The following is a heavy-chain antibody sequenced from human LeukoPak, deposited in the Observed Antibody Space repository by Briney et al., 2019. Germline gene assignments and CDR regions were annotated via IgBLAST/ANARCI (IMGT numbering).Heavy chain of an antibody. CDR1: GFSVSSSY. CDR2: ISSSGSTI. CDR3: AKAKGSGLKYYFDY. J-gene: IGHJ4*02. Sequence: GGSLRLSCAASGFSVSSSYMSWVRQAPGKGLEWVSYISSSGSTIYYADSVKGRFTISRDNAKNSLYLQMNSLRAEDTAVYYCAKAKGSGLKYYFDYWGQGTLVTVSS. V-gene: IGHV3-11*01. D-gene: IGHD6-19*01.